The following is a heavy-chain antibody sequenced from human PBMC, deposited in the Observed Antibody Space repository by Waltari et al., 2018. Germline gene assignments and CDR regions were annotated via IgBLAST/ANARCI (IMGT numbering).Heavy chain of an antibody. D-gene: IGHD4-17*01. CDR3: AKGDYGDYTWFDP. Sequence: EVQLLESGGGLVQPGGSLRLSCAASGFTFSSYAMNWVRQAPGKGLEWVSTIRGSGGSTYFADSVKGRFSIFRDNSKNTLALHMDSLRAEDTAVYYCAKGDYGDYTWFDPWGQGTLVTVSS. CDR1: GFTFSSYA. J-gene: IGHJ5*02. CDR2: IRGSGGST. V-gene: IGHV3-23*01.